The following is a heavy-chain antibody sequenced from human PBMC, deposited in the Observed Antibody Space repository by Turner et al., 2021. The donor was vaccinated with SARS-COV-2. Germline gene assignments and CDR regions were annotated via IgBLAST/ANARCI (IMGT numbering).Heavy chain of an antibody. CDR3: AKARDGYNYFDI. V-gene: IGHV3-30*18. Sequence: QWQRVGSGGCGVQPGWSLRLPCAASGFIFSTCGMHWVRQAPGKGLEWVAVISYDGSNKYYEDSVKGRFTITRENSKNTLYLQMNSLRAEDTAVYYCAKARDGYNYFDIWGQGTLVTVSS. CDR2: ISYDGSNK. J-gene: IGHJ4*02. D-gene: IGHD5-12*01. CDR1: GFIFSTCG.